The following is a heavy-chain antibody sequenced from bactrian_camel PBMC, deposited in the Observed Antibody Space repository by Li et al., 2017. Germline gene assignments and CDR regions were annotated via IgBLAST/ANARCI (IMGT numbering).Heavy chain of an antibody. D-gene: IGHD2*01. CDR2: IVSDGRT. CDR3: AAGCRNSGGSGLDALAYYY. V-gene: IGHV3S53*01. CDR1: GNSVRTYS. J-gene: IGHJ4*01. Sequence: VQLVESGGGSVEAGGSLRLSCTASGNSVRTYSMAWFRQAPGKEREEVARIVSDGRTSYANVVKGRFTISRDDANNTLLLQMTSLKPDDTAMYYCAAGCRNSGGSGLDALAYYYWGQGTQVTVS.